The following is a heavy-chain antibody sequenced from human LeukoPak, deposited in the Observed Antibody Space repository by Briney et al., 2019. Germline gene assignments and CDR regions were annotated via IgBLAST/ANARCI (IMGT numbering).Heavy chain of an antibody. CDR3: ARWELNDALDI. Sequence: PGGSLRLSCAASGFTVSSNYMSWVRQAPGKGLEWVSVIYSGGSTYYADSVKGRFTISRDNSKNTLYLQMNSLRAEDTAVYYCARWELNDALDIWGQGTMVTVSS. D-gene: IGHD1-26*01. CDR1: GFTVSSNY. CDR2: IYSGGST. V-gene: IGHV3-66*01. J-gene: IGHJ3*02.